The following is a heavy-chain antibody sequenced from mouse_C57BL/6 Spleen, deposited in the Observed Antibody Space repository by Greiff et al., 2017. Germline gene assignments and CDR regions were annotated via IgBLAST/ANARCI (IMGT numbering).Heavy chain of an antibody. CDR2: INPSSGYT. CDR3: ARSEYSNYLDY. D-gene: IGHD2-5*01. Sequence: QVQLQQSGAELARPGASVTMSCKASGYTFTSYPMHWVKQMPGQGLEWIVYINPSSGYTKYNPKFKDKTTLTANKSSSTAYMQLSSLTSEDSAIYYCARSEYSNYLDYWGQGTTLTVSS. V-gene: IGHV1-4*01. CDR1: GYTFTSYP. J-gene: IGHJ2*01.